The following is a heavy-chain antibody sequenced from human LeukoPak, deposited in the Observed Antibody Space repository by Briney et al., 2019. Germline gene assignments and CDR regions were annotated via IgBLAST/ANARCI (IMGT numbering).Heavy chain of an antibody. Sequence: GGSLRLSCAASGFTFSSYAMSWVRQAPGKGLEWVSAISGSGGSTYYADSVKGRFTISRDNAKNSLYLQMNSLRAEDTAVYYCARVAGYCSSTSCYNPYDYWGQGTLVTVSS. CDR2: ISGSGGST. D-gene: IGHD2-2*02. J-gene: IGHJ4*02. CDR1: GFTFSSYA. V-gene: IGHV3-23*01. CDR3: ARVAGYCSSTSCYNPYDY.